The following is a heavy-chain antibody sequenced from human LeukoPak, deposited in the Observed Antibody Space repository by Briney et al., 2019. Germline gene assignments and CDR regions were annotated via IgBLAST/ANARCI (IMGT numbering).Heavy chain of an antibody. J-gene: IGHJ4*02. CDR2: ISSSGSGSII. Sequence: GGSLRLSCAASGFTFSDYHMSWIRQAPGKGLEWISYISSSGSGSIIYHADSVKGRFTVSRDNAKNSLYLQMNSLRADDTAVYYRAREASCGGDCYYDYWGQGTLVTVSS. CDR3: AREASCGGDCYYDY. D-gene: IGHD2-21*02. V-gene: IGHV3-11*01. CDR1: GFTFSDYH.